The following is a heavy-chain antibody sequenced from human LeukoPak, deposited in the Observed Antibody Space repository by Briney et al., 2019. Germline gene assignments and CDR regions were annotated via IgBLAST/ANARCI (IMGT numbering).Heavy chain of an antibody. CDR1: GFTFSSYG. CDR2: IRYDGSNK. V-gene: IGHV3-30*02. J-gene: IGHJ2*01. Sequence: GGSLRLSCAASGFTFSSYGMHWVRQAPGKGLEWVAFIRYDGSNKYYADSVKGRFTISRDNSKNTLYLQMNSLRAEDTAVYFCAREEHYRRYFALWGRGTLVTVSS. CDR3: AREEHYRRYFAL. D-gene: IGHD3-16*02.